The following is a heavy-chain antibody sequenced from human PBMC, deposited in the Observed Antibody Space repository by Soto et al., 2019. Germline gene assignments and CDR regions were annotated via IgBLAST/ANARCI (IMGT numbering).Heavy chain of an antibody. D-gene: IGHD3-10*01. CDR1: GYIFTNYG. CDR2: ISAYNGDT. CDR3: ARVPSYLPGDY. Sequence: QIQLVQSGPEMKNPGASVTVSCKTSGYIFTNYGFIWVRQTPRQGLELMGWISAYNGDTKVPQKFQGRLTLTTDTSTTTASMELRSLTSDDTAVYYCARVPSYLPGDYWGQGTLVTVSS. V-gene: IGHV1-18*01. J-gene: IGHJ4*02.